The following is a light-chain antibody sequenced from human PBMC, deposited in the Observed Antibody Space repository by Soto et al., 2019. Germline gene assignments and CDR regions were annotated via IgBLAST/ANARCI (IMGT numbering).Light chain of an antibody. CDR3: GAWDESLNGYV. V-gene: IGLV1-44*01. CDR2: TDN. CDR1: RSNIGINT. J-gene: IGLJ1*01. Sequence: QSVLTQPPSASGTPGQRVTISCSGGRSNIGINTVNWYQQLPGTAPKVLIHTDNERPSGVPDRFSGSKSGTSASLAINGLQSGDEADYYCGAWDESLNGYVFGTGTKVTVL.